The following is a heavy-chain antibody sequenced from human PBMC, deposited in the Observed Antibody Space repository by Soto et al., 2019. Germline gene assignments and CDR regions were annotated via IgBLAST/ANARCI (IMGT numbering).Heavy chain of an antibody. J-gene: IGHJ4*02. CDR1: GFTFSIYD. V-gene: IGHV3-23*01. Sequence: PGGSLRLSCAASGFTFSIYDLSWVRQAPGKGLEWVSHLTLSGGTTYYPDSVKGRFTISRDNSKNTLFLQMNSLRVDDTAFYYHARRLTSPHQQSSLDYWGQRALVSVAA. CDR2: LTLSGGTT. CDR3: ARRLTSPHQQSSLDY. D-gene: IGHD6-25*01.